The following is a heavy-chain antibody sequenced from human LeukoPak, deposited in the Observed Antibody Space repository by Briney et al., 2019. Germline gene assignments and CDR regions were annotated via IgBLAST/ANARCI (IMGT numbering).Heavy chain of an antibody. CDR2: IFYSGST. CDR3: ARANYYDTIGYSRGAFDI. J-gene: IGHJ3*02. CDR1: GGSISSSSYY. Sequence: SETLSLTCTVSGGSISSSSYYWGWIRQPPGKGLEWIGTIFYSGSTNYNPSLKSRVTISVDTSKNQFSLKLSSVTAADTALYYCARANYYDTIGYSRGAFDIWGQGTMVTVSS. V-gene: IGHV4-39*07. D-gene: IGHD3-22*01.